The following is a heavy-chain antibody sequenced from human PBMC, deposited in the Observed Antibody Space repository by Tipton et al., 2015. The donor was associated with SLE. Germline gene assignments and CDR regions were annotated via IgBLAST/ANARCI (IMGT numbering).Heavy chain of an antibody. Sequence: LRLSCTVPGGSISSYYWSWIRQPPGKGLEWIGYIYYSGSTNYNPSLKSRVTISVDTSKNQFSLKLSSVTAADTAVYYCTRGGTGGDAFDIWGQGTMVTVSS. V-gene: IGHV4-59*01. CDR2: IYYSGST. D-gene: IGHD7-27*01. J-gene: IGHJ3*02. CDR3: TRGGTGGDAFDI. CDR1: GGSISSYY.